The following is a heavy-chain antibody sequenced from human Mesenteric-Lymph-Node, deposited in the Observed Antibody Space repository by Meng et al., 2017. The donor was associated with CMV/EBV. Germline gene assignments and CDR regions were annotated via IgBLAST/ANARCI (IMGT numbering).Heavy chain of an antibody. J-gene: IGHJ4*02. V-gene: IGHV4-4*02. Sequence: SETLSLTCAVSGDSINNLNWWSWVRQPPGQGLEWLGEKSPTESSNYNPSLNSRVTISVDRSKNQFSLKLTSVTAADTAVYYCVRGRCTRTSCYKGAFDFWSQGTLVTVSS. CDR3: VRGRCTRTSCYKGAFDF. D-gene: IGHD2-2*02. CDR2: KSPTESS. CDR1: GDSINNLNW.